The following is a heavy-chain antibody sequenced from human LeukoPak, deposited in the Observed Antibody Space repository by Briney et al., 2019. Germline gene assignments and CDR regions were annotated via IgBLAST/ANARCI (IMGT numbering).Heavy chain of an antibody. J-gene: IGHJ6*03. D-gene: IGHD3-16*01. V-gene: IGHV3-11*04. Sequence: PGGSLRLSCAASGFTFSDYYMSWIRQAPGKGLEWVSYISSSGSTIYQADSVKGRFTISRDNANNSLYLQMNSLRAEDTAVYYCARDPTTGPGGAYFYMDVWGKGTTVTVSS. CDR3: ARDPTTGPGGAYFYMDV. CDR2: ISSSGSTI. CDR1: GFTFSDYY.